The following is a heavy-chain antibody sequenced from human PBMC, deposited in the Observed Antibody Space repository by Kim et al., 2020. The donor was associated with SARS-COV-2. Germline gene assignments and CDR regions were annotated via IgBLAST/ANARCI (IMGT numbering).Heavy chain of an antibody. CDR1: GFTFSSYA. V-gene: IGHV3-30-3*01. Sequence: GGSLRLSCAASGFTFSSYAMHWVRQAPGKGLEWVAVISYDGSNKYYADSVKGRFSISRDNSKNTLYLQMNSLRAEDTAVYYCARDRASGYDEMSMDVWGQGTTVTVSS. D-gene: IGHD5-12*01. J-gene: IGHJ6*02. CDR2: ISYDGSNK. CDR3: ARDRASGYDEMSMDV.